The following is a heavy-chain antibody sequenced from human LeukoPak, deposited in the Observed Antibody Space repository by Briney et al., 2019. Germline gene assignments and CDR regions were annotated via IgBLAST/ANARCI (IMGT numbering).Heavy chain of an antibody. CDR2: ISGSGGST. J-gene: IGHJ4*02. V-gene: IGHV3-23*01. CDR1: GFTFSSYA. CDR3: AKRLYYGSRGPFDC. D-gene: IGHD3-10*01. Sequence: PGGSLRLSCAASGFTFSSYAMSWVRQAPGKGLEWVSAISGSGGSTYYADSVKGRFTITRDNSKNTLYLQMNSLRAEDTAVYYCAKRLYYGSRGPFDCWGQGTLVTVSS.